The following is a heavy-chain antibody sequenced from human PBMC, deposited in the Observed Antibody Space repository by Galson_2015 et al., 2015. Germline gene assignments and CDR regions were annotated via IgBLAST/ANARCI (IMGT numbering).Heavy chain of an antibody. CDR3: ARTLGYCSSTSCPWDYYYYYGMDV. D-gene: IGHD2-2*01. Sequence: SETLSLTCTVSGGSISSSSYYWGWIRQPPGKGLEWIGSIYYSGSTYYNPSLKSRVTISVDTSKNQFSLKLSSVTAADTAVYYCARTLGYCSSTSCPWDYYYYYGMDVWGQGTTVTVSS. CDR1: GGSISSSSYY. V-gene: IGHV4-39*01. J-gene: IGHJ6*02. CDR2: IYYSGST.